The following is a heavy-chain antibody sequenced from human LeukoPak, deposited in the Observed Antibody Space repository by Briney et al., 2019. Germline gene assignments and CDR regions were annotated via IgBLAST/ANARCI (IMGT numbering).Heavy chain of an antibody. V-gene: IGHV3-53*01. CDR2: IYSGGST. CDR1: GFTVSSNY. Sequence: PGGSLRLSCAASGFTVSSNYMSWVRQAPGKGLEWVSAIYSGGSTYYADSVKGRFTISRDNSKNTLYLQMNSLRAEDTAVYYCARGDYYGSGSYAYWGQGTLVTVSS. D-gene: IGHD3-10*01. J-gene: IGHJ4*02. CDR3: ARGDYYGSGSYAY.